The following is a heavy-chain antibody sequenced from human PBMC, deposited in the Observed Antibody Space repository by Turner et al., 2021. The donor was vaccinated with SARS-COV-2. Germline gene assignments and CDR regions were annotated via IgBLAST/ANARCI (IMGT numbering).Heavy chain of an antibody. CDR1: GGSISSSGYY. CDR3: ATTPNWVFTPY. V-gene: IGHV4-39*01. J-gene: IGHJ4*02. Sequence: QLQLQESGPGLVTPSETLSLTCTVSGGSISSSGYYWGWSRQPPGKGLEWIGSSHSSGTAVYNPSLKSRFTISLDTSKNQFSLRLTSVTAADTAVYYCATTPNWVFTPYWGQGALVIVSS. CDR2: SHSSGTA. D-gene: IGHD7-27*01.